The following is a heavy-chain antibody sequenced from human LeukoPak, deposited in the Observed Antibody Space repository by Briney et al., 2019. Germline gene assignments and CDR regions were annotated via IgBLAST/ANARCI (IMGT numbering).Heavy chain of an antibody. J-gene: IGHJ4*02. CDR2: IDTAGDT. CDR1: GFTFSSYD. D-gene: IGHD2-21*02. Sequence: GGSLRLSCAASGFTFSSYDMHWVRQPTGKGLEWVSTIDTAGDTYYPGSVKGRFTISRENAKNSLYLQMNSLRAGDTAVYYCARSMYCGGDCYYYFDYWGQGTLVTVAS. V-gene: IGHV3-13*01. CDR3: ARSMYCGGDCYYYFDY.